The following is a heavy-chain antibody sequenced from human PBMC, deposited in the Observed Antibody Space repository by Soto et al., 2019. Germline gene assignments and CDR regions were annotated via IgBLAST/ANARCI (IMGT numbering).Heavy chain of an antibody. CDR3: ARDGTGWTGGDH. J-gene: IGHJ4*02. CDR1: GFTFSSYD. CDR2: LWRDGSKV. V-gene: IGHV3-33*08. D-gene: IGHD6-19*01. Sequence: GGSLILSCAASGFTFSSYDMHWVRQAPGKRLEWVAVLWRDGSKVYYADSVKGRFTISRDNSKNTLYLEMNSLRVEDTAVYYCARDGTGWTGGDHWGQGTLVTVSS.